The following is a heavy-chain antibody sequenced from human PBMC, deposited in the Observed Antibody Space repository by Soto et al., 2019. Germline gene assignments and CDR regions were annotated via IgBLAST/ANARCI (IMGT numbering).Heavy chain of an antibody. Sequence: VKVSCKASGGTFSSYAITWVRQAPGQGLDWMGGISPIFGTANYAQKFQGRVTITADESTSTAYMELSSLRSEDTAVYYRPPRHPKRWLQLLYYSSGMDVWGQVTPIT. J-gene: IGHJ6*02. CDR1: GGTFSSYA. CDR2: ISPIFGTA. D-gene: IGHD5-12*01. CDR3: PPRHPKRWLQLLYYSSGMDV. V-gene: IGHV1-69*13.